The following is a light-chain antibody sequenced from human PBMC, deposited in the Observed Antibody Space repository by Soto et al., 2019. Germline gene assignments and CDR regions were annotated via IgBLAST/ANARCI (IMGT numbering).Light chain of an antibody. CDR2: WAS. Sequence: DIVMTQSPDSLAVSLGERATINCKSSQSVLYSSNNKNYLAWYQQKPGQPPKLLIYWASTRESGVPDRFSGSGSGTDFTLPISSLQAEDVAVYYCQQYYSVWTFGQGTKVEIK. V-gene: IGKV4-1*01. J-gene: IGKJ1*01. CDR3: QQYYSVWT. CDR1: QSVLYSSNNKNY.